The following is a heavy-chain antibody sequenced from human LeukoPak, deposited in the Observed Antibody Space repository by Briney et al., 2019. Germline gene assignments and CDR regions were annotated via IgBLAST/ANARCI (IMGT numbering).Heavy chain of an antibody. Sequence: ASVKVSCKASGYTFTGYYMHWVRQAPGQGLEWMGWINPNSGGTNYAQKFQGWVTMTRDTSISTAYMELSRLRSDDTAVYYCARGYYYDRSGYYYYYYGMDVWGQGTTVTVSS. CDR3: ARGYYYDRSGYYYYYYGMDV. J-gene: IGHJ6*02. D-gene: IGHD3-22*01. CDR2: INPNSGGT. CDR1: GYTFTGYY. V-gene: IGHV1-2*04.